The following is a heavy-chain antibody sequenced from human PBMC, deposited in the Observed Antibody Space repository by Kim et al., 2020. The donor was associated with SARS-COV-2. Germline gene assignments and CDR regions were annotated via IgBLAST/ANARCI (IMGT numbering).Heavy chain of an antibody. CDR3: ARDRSSDWFDP. V-gene: IGHV1-2*06. CDR2: INPNTGDT. J-gene: IGHJ5*02. Sequence: ASVKVSCKASGYTFTDYFIHWVRQAPGQGLEWMGRINPNTGDTNYAQNFQGRVTMTRDTSISAASMDLRGLASDDTAVYYCARDRSSDWFDPWGQGTLVT. CDR1: GYTFTDYF.